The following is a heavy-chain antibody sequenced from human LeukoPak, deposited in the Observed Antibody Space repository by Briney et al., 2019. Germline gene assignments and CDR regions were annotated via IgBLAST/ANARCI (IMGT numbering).Heavy chain of an antibody. J-gene: IGHJ4*02. CDR3: ARGPGSRGIFDY. CDR2: LYTGGDT. Sequence: VSFLYTGGDTYYADSVKGRFTISRDNSKNTLYLQMNSLRAEDTAVYYCARGPGSRGIFDYWGQGTLVTVSS. D-gene: IGHD3-10*01. V-gene: IGHV3-53*01.